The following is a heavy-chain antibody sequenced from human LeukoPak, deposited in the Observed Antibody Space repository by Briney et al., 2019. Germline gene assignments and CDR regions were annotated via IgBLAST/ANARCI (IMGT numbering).Heavy chain of an antibody. Sequence: GGSLRLPCAASGFRFNIYSMHWVRQAPGKGLEWVSYISRSGSNIYYVEAVTGRFTISRDNANNSVYLQVSSLRAEDTAVYYCARVSEYYESSGYYYFDYWGQGTLVTVSS. CDR1: GFRFNIYS. CDR2: ISRSGSNI. J-gene: IGHJ4*02. CDR3: ARVSEYYESSGYYYFDY. D-gene: IGHD3-22*01. V-gene: IGHV3-21*05.